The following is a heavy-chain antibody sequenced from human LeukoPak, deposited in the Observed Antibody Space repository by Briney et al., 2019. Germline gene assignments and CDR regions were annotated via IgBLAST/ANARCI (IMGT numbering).Heavy chain of an antibody. CDR1: GGSISSGDYY. V-gene: IGHV4-30-4*02. CDR3: ARDCSSTSCQFDY. J-gene: IGHJ4*02. CDR2: IYYSGST. Sequence: SETLSLTCTVSGGSISSGDYYWSWIRQPPGKGLEWIGYIYYSGSTYYNPSLKSRVTISVDTSKNQFSLKLSSVTAADTAVYYCARDCSSTSCQFDYWGQGTLVTVSS. D-gene: IGHD2-2*01.